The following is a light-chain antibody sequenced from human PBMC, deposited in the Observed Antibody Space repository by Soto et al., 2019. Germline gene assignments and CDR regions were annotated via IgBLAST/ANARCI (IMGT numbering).Light chain of an antibody. CDR3: SSTYARSNVVV. CDR2: EVS. Sequence: QSVLTQPASVSGSPGQSITISCTGTSSDVGGYNYVSWYQQHPGKAPKLLIYEVSKRPSGVPDRFSGSKSGNTASLTVSGLQAEDEADYHCSSTYARSNVVVFGTGTKLTVL. CDR1: SSDVGGYNY. V-gene: IGLV2-8*01. J-gene: IGLJ1*01.